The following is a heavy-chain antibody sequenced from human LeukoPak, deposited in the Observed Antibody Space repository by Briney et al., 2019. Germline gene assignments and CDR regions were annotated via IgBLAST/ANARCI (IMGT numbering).Heavy chain of an antibody. D-gene: IGHD4-17*01. Sequence: SETLSLTCAVSDDSFSSHYWTWIRQPPGKGLEWIGYISYIGSTNYNTSLKSRVTISIDTSKNQFSLKLSSVTAADTAVYYCARDLVTVTKGFDIWGQGTMVSVSS. J-gene: IGHJ3*02. V-gene: IGHV4-59*11. CDR2: ISYIGST. CDR1: DDSFSSHY. CDR3: ARDLVTVTKGFDI.